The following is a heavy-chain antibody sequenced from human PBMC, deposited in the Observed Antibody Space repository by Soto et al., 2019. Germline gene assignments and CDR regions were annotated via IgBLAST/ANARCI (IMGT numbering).Heavy chain of an antibody. CDR2: INSDGSRT. V-gene: IGHV3-74*01. CDR3: ARETYRGFYFDY. CDR1: GFTFTDYW. D-gene: IGHD4-4*01. J-gene: IGHJ4*02. Sequence: GGSLRLSCAASGFTFTDYWTHWVRQAPGKGLVWVSRINSDGSRTSYADSVTGRFTISRDNAKNTLYLQMNSLRVEDTALYYCARETYRGFYFDYWGQGTLVTV.